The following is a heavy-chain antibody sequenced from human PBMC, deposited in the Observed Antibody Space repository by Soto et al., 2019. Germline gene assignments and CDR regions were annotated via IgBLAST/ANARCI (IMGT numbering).Heavy chain of an antibody. D-gene: IGHD2-21*01. CDR1: AGSFSGYY. CDR3: ARGRSPRRGLSDNCFDH. CDR2: INHSGST. V-gene: IGHV4-34*01. Sequence: SETRSLTCALYAGSFSGYYWSWIRQPPGKGLEWIGEINHSGSTNYNPSLKSRVTISVDTSKNQFSLKLSSVTAADTAVYYCARGRSPRRGLSDNCFDHWGQGTLVTVSS. J-gene: IGHJ4*02.